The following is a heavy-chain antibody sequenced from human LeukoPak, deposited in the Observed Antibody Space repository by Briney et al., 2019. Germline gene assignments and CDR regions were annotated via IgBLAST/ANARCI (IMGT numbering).Heavy chain of an antibody. J-gene: IGHJ4*02. CDR3: AKRTYDSSGYGDY. CDR2: ISGSGGST. V-gene: IGHV3-23*01. D-gene: IGHD3-22*01. CDR1: GFTFSSYA. Sequence: GGSLRLSCAASGFTFSSYAMSWVRQAPGKGLEWVSAISGSGGSTHYADSVKGRFTISRDNSKNTLYLQMNSLRAEDTAVYYCAKRTYDSSGYGDYWGQGTLVTVSS.